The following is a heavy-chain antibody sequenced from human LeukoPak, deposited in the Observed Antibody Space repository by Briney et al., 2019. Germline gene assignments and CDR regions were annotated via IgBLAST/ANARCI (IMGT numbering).Heavy chain of an antibody. CDR3: ARGGCSSTSCYKELGYYYYGMDV. CDR2: INPSGGST. Sequence: ASVKVSCKASGYTFTSYYMHWVRQAPGQGLEWMGIINPSGGSTSYAQKFQGRVTMTRDTSTSTVYMELSSLRSEDTAVYYCARGGCSSTSCYKELGYYYYGMDVWGQGTTVAVSS. J-gene: IGHJ6*02. CDR1: GYTFTSYY. D-gene: IGHD2-2*02. V-gene: IGHV1-46*01.